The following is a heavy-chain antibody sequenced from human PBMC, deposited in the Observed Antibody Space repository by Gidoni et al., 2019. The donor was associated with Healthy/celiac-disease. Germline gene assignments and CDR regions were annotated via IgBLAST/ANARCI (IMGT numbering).Heavy chain of an antibody. J-gene: IGHJ4*02. CDR3: AREAYGSGSFYDY. CDR1: GGSISSSSYY. Sequence: QLQLQESGPGLVKPSETLSLTCTVSGGSISSSSYYWGWIRQPPGKGLEWIGSIYYSGSTYYNPSLKSRVTISVDTSKNQFSLKLSSVTAADTAVYYCAREAYGSGSFYDYWGQGTLVTVSS. CDR2: IYYSGST. D-gene: IGHD3-10*01. V-gene: IGHV4-39*07.